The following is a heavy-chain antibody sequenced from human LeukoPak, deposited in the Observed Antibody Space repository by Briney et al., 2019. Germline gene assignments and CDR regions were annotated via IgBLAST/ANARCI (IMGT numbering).Heavy chain of an antibody. V-gene: IGHV3-21*01. J-gene: IGHJ3*02. Sequence: GGSLRLSCAASGFTFSSYSMSWVRQAPGKRVEWVSSISSSSSYIYYADSVKGRFTISRDNAKNSLYLQMNSLRAEDTAVYYCARMGPQDAFDIWGQGTMVTVSS. CDR2: ISSSSSYI. D-gene: IGHD3-16*01. CDR1: GFTFSSYS. CDR3: ARMGPQDAFDI.